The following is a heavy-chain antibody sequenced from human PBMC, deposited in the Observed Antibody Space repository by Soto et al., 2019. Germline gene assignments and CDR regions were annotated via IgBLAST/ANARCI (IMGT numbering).Heavy chain of an antibody. Sequence: EASVKVSCKSSGYTFTGYYMHWVREAPGQGLEWMGWINPNSGGTNYAQKFQSWVTMTRDTSISTAYMELSRLRSDDTAVYYCARVGCSSTSCPHYYYGMDVWGQGTTVTVSS. J-gene: IGHJ6*02. CDR3: ARVGCSSTSCPHYYYGMDV. CDR1: GYTFTGYY. D-gene: IGHD2-2*01. V-gene: IGHV1-2*04. CDR2: INPNSGGT.